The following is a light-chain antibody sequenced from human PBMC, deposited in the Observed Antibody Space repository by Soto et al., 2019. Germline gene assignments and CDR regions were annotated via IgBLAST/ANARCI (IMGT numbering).Light chain of an antibody. J-gene: IGLJ1*01. CDR2: EVS. Sequence: QSALTQPASVSGSPGQSITISCTGTSSDVGSYNLVSWYQQHPGKAPKLMICEVSKRPSGVSNRFSGPKSGNTASLTISGLQAEDEADYYCCSYAGSSTVFGTGTKLTVL. CDR3: CSYAGSSTV. CDR1: SSDVGSYNL. V-gene: IGLV2-23*02.